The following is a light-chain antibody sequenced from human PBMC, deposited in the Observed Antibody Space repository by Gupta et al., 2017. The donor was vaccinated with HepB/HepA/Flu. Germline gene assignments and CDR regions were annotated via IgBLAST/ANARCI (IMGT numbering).Light chain of an antibody. CDR3: QQCYSYPLT. J-gene: IGKJ4*01. CDR1: QAITNH. Sequence: DIQLTQSASFLSASVGDRVTITCLASQAITNHLGWYQQKPGKAPKLLIHSASILQSGVPSRFSGSGSGTEFTLTISSLQPEDFAAYYCQQCYSYPLTFGGGTKVEI. V-gene: IGKV1-9*01. CDR2: SAS.